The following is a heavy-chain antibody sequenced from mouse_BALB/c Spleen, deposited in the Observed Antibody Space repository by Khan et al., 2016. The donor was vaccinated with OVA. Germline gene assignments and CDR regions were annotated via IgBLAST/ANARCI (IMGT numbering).Heavy chain of an antibody. Sequence: QVQLKQSGSGLVAPSQSLSITCTVSGFSLTSHGVNWVRQPPGKGLEWLGVIWGDGSTNYHSALKSRLSISKDNSKSQVFLKLNSLQTDDTATYYCAKWSNSYYAMDYWGQGTSVTVSS. J-gene: IGHJ4*01. D-gene: IGHD2-5*01. CDR3: AKWSNSYYAMDY. V-gene: IGHV2-3*01. CDR1: GFSLTSHG. CDR2: IWGDGST.